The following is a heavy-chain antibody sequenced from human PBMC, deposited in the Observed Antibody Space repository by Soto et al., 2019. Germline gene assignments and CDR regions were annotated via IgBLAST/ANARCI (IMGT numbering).Heavy chain of an antibody. V-gene: IGHV3-21*01. D-gene: IGHD1-26*01. Sequence: EVQLVESGGGLVKPGGSLRLSCAASGFTFSSYSMNWVCQTPGKGLEWVSSISYSSSYIYYADSVKGRFTISRDNAKNSLYLQMNSLSAEDTAVYYCARDLGRLMGATPGYWGQGTLVTVSS. J-gene: IGHJ4*02. CDR3: ARDLGRLMGATPGY. CDR1: GFTFSSYS. CDR2: ISYSSSYI.